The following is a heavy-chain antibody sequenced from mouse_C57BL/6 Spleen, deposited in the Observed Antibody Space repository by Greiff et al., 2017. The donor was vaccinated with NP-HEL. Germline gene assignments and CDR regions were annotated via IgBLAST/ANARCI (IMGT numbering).Heavy chain of an antibody. CDR2: ISSGGSYT. CDR1: GFTFSSYG. CDR3: ARSGYSNYEDDY. Sequence: EVHLVESGGDLVKPGGSLKLSCAASGFTFSSYGMSWVRQTPDKRLEWVATISSGGSYTYYPDSVKGRFTISRDNAKNTLYLQMSSLKSEDTAMYYWARSGYSNYEDDYWGQGTTLTVSS. V-gene: IGHV5-6*01. D-gene: IGHD2-5*01. J-gene: IGHJ2*01.